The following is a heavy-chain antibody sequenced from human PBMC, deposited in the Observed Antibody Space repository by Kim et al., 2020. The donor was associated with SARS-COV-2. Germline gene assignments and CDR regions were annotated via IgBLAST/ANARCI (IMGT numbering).Heavy chain of an antibody. V-gene: IGHV3-30-3*01. CDR1: GFTFSSYA. Sequence: GGSLRLSCAASGFTFSSYAMHWVRQAPGKGLEWVAVISYDGSNKYYADSVKGRFTISRDNSKNTLYLQMNSLRAEDTAVYYCASGAWIQLWSPFDYWGQGTLVTVSS. J-gene: IGHJ4*02. CDR2: ISYDGSNK. D-gene: IGHD5-18*01. CDR3: ASGAWIQLWSPFDY.